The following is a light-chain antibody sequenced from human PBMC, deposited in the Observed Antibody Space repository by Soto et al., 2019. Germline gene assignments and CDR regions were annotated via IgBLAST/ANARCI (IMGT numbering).Light chain of an antibody. CDR1: QSVSSN. V-gene: IGKV3D-15*01. CDR2: GAS. CDR3: QQYNSYSPIT. J-gene: IGKJ5*01. Sequence: EIVMTHSPATLSVSPGERATLSCRASQSVSSNLAWYQQKPGQAPRLLIYGASSRAAGIPDRFSGSGSGTEFTLTISSLQPDDFATYYCQQYNSYSPITFGQGTRLEIK.